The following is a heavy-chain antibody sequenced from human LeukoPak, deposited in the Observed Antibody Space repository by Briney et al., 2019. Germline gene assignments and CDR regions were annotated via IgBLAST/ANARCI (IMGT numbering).Heavy chain of an antibody. CDR2: ISGSGGST. D-gene: IGHD3-10*01. Sequence: GGSLRPSCAASGFTFSNYAMSWVRQAPGKRLEWVSGISGSGGSTYYPDSVKGQFTISRDNSKNTLYLQMNTLRVEDTAIYYCAKDTHGSGSYGFDYWGQGALVTVSS. V-gene: IGHV3-23*01. CDR1: GFTFSNYA. J-gene: IGHJ4*02. CDR3: AKDTHGSGSYGFDY.